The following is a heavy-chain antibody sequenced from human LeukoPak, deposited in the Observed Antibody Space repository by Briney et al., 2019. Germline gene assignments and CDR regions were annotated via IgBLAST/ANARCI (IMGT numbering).Heavy chain of an antibody. CDR2: IIPILGIA. Sequence: ASVKVSCKASGGTFSSYAISWVRQAPGQGLEWMGRIIPILGIANYAQKFRGRVTITADKSTSTAYMELSSLRSEDTAVYYCARDSYYDSSGLKDYWGQGTLVTVSS. D-gene: IGHD3-22*01. CDR3: ARDSYYDSSGLKDY. CDR1: GGTFSSYA. J-gene: IGHJ4*02. V-gene: IGHV1-69*04.